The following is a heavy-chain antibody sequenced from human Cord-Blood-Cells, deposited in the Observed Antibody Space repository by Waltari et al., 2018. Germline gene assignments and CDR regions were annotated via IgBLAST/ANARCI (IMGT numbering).Heavy chain of an antibody. D-gene: IGHD6-19*01. Sequence: QVQLVQSGAEVKKPGASVKVSCKASGYTFTSYDIHWVRQATGQGPEWMGWMNPNRGNTGYAQKFQGRVTITRNTSISTAYMELSSLRSEDTAVYYCARAQPIYSSGCSDYWGQGTLVTVSS. V-gene: IGHV1-8*03. CDR1: GYTFTSYD. CDR2: MNPNRGNT. CDR3: ARAQPIYSSGCSDY. J-gene: IGHJ4*02.